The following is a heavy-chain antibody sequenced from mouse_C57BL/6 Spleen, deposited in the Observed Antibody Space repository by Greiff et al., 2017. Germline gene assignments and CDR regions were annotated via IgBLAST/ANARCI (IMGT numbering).Heavy chain of an antibody. CDR1: GYTFTSYW. J-gene: IGHJ2*01. V-gene: IGHV1-69*01. Sequence: QVQLKHPGAELVMPGASVKLSCKASGYTFTSYWMHWVKQRPGQGLEWIGEIDPSDSYTNYNQKFKGKSTLTVDKSSSTAYMQLSSLTSEDSAVYYCARRTTVVPFDYWGQVTTLTVSS. CDR3: ARRTTVVPFDY. D-gene: IGHD1-1*01. CDR2: IDPSDSYT.